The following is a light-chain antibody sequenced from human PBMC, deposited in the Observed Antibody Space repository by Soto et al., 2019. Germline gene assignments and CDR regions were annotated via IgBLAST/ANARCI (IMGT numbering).Light chain of an antibody. Sequence: QSALTQPPSASETPGQRVSISCSGSSSNIGSSYVYWYQQLPGTAPKLLIYTNDQRPSGVPDRFSGSKSGASASLAISGLRSEDEADYYCAAWDDSLSGWVFGGGTKLTVL. J-gene: IGLJ3*02. V-gene: IGLV1-47*02. CDR1: SSNIGSSY. CDR3: AAWDDSLSGWV. CDR2: TND.